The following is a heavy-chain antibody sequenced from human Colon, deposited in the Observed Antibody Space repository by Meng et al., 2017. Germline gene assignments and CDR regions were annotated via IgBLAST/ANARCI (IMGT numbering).Heavy chain of an antibody. D-gene: IGHD1-26*01. V-gene: IGHV3-38-3*01. Sequence: GESLKISCAASGFTVSSNEMSWVRQAPGKSLEWVSSISGDSTYYADSGKGRFTISRDNSKNTLHLQMNSLRAEDTAVYYCARDWWELLGYYYYGMDVWGQGTTVTVSS. CDR2: ISGDST. CDR3: ARDWWELLGYYYYGMDV. CDR1: GFTVSSNE. J-gene: IGHJ6*02.